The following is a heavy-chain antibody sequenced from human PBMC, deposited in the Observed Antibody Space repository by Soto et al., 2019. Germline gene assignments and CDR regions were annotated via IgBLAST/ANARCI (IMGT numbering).Heavy chain of an antibody. V-gene: IGHV4-30-2*01. CDR1: GGSISSGGYS. CDR2: IYHSGST. Sequence: QLQLQESGSGLVKPSQTLSLTCAVSGGSISSGGYSWSWIRQPPGKGLEWIGYIYHSGSTYYNPSLKSRVTISVDRSKNQFSLKLSSVTAADTAVYYCARGRRVVGPYWYFDLWGRGTLVTVSS. CDR3: ARGRRVVGPYWYFDL. J-gene: IGHJ2*01. D-gene: IGHD2-15*01.